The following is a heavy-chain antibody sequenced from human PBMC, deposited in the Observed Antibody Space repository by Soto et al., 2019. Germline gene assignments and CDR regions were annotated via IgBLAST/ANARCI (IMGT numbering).Heavy chain of an antibody. CDR3: ARHVRWRYFDY. D-gene: IGHD4-17*01. J-gene: IGHJ4*02. CDR1: GGSISSSIYY. CDR2: IYYSGST. Sequence: SSETLSLTCTVSGGSISSSIYYWGWIRQPPGKGLEWIGSIYYSGSTYYNPSLKSRVTISVDTSKNQFSLKLSSVTAADTAVHYCARHVRWRYFDYWGQGTLVTVSS. V-gene: IGHV4-39*01.